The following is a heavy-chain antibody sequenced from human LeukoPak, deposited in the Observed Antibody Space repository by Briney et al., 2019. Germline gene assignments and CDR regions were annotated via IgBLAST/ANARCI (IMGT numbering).Heavy chain of an antibody. D-gene: IGHD5-18*01. V-gene: IGHV4-39*07. Sequence: KPSETLSLPCTVSGDSISSSSYYWGWIRQPPAKGLEWIGSIYYSGSTYYNPSLKSRVTISVDTSKNQFSLRLSSVTAADTAVYYCARGRGDTAMVPYNWFDPWGQGTLVTVSS. CDR1: GDSISSSSYY. J-gene: IGHJ5*02. CDR2: IYYSGST. CDR3: ARGRGDTAMVPYNWFDP.